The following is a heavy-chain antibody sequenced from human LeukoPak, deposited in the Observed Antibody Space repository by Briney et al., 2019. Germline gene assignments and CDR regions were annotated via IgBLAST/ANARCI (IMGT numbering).Heavy chain of an antibody. CDR1: GGTFSSYA. V-gene: IGHV1-69*13. D-gene: IGHD2/OR15-2a*01. Sequence: ASVKVSCKXSGGTFSSYAISWVRQAPGQGLEWMGGIIPIFGTANYAQKFQGRVAITADESTSTAYMELSSLRSEDTAVYYCARGESGAPNWYFDLWGRSTLVTVSS. J-gene: IGHJ2*01. CDR2: IIPIFGTA. CDR3: ARGESGAPNWYFDL.